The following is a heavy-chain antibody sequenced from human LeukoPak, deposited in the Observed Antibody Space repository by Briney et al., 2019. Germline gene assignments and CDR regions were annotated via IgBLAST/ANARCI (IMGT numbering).Heavy chain of an antibody. CDR1: GFTFSTYA. J-gene: IGHJ6*03. CDR2: ISSSSSYI. CDR3: ARMTTHNYYYYYMDV. D-gene: IGHD4-17*01. V-gene: IGHV3-23*01. Sequence: GGSLRLSCAASGFTFSTYAMNWVRQAPGKGLEWVSSISSSSSYIYYADSVKGRFTISRDNSKNTQYLQMNSLRAEGAAVYYCARMTTHNYYYYYMDVWGKGTTVTVSS.